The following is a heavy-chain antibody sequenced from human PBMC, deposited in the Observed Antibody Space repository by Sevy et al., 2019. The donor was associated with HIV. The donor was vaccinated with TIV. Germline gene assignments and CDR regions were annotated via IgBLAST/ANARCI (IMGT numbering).Heavy chain of an antibody. J-gene: IGHJ4*02. D-gene: IGHD6-19*01. CDR2: TYYRSKWYN. V-gene: IGHV6-1*01. CDR1: GDSVSSNSAA. Sequence: KQSQTLSLTCAISGDSVSSNSAAWNWIRQSPSRGLEWLGRTYYRSKWYNDYAVSVKSRITINPDTSKNQFSLQLNSVTPEDTAVYYSARVGDSSGWPNSFDYWGQGTLVTISS. CDR3: ARVGDSSGWPNSFDY.